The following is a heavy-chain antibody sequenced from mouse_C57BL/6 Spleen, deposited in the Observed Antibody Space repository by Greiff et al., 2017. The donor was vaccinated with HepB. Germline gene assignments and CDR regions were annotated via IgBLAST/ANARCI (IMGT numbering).Heavy chain of an antibody. V-gene: IGHV1-69*01. D-gene: IGHD1-1*01. Sequence: QVQLQQPGAELVMPGASVKLSCKASGYTFTSYWMHWVKQRPGQGLEWIGEIDPSDSYTNYNQKFKGKSTLTVDKSSSTAYMQLSSLTSEDSAVYYCARWDTVVATMDYWGQGTSVTVSS. J-gene: IGHJ4*01. CDR3: ARWDTVVATMDY. CDR2: IDPSDSYT. CDR1: GYTFTSYW.